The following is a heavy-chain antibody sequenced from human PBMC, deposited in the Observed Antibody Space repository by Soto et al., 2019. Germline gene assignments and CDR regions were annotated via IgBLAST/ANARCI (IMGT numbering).Heavy chain of an antibody. Sequence: QVQLVESGGGVVQPGRSLRLSCAASGFTFSNYGMHWVRQAPGKGLEWVIVISYDGNVAYYADSVKGRFTISSDNSKNTLYLQMNSLRTEDTAMYYCAKEGPITNWYFDYWGQGTLVTVSS. D-gene: IGHD1-1*01. CDR3: AKEGPITNWYFDY. CDR2: ISYDGNVA. J-gene: IGHJ4*02. V-gene: IGHV3-30*18. CDR1: GFTFSNYG.